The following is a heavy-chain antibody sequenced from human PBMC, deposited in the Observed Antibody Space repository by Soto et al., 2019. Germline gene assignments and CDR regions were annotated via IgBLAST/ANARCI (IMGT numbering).Heavy chain of an antibody. CDR3: ARWEGGVDY. J-gene: IGHJ4*02. CDR2: IIPILGIA. D-gene: IGHD1-26*01. V-gene: IGHV1-69*02. CDR1: GGTFSSYT. Sequence: QVQLVQSGAEVKKPGSSVKVSCKASGGTFSSYTISWVRQAPGQGLEWMGRIIPILGIANYAQKFQGRVTMTRDTSTSTVYMELSSLRSEDTAVYYCARWEGGVDYWGQGTLVTVSS.